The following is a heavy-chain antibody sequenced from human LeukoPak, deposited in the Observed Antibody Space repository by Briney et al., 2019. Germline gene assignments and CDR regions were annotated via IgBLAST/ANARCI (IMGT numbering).Heavy chain of an antibody. D-gene: IGHD6-6*01. CDR2: ISGSGGST. CDR1: GFTFSSYA. J-gene: IGHJ4*02. CDR3: AKDLRGIAARKVQLDY. Sequence: GGSLRLSCAASGFTFSSYAMSWVRQAPGKGLEWVSAISGSGGSTYYADSVKGRFTISRDNSKNTLYLQMNSLRAEDTAVYYCAKDLRGIAARKVQLDYWGQGTLVTVSS. V-gene: IGHV3-23*01.